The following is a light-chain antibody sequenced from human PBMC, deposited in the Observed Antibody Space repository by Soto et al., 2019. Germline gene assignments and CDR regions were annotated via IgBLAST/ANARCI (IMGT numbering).Light chain of an antibody. CDR3: QQRGYWPLT. Sequence: EIVLTQSPATLSLSPGERATLSCRASQSVGTYLAWYQHKPGQAPRLLIYDASIRDTGIPARFSGSGSGTDFTLTISSLEPEDFAVYYCQQRGYWPLTFGGGTKVDIK. CDR2: DAS. CDR1: QSVGTY. V-gene: IGKV3-11*01. J-gene: IGKJ4*01.